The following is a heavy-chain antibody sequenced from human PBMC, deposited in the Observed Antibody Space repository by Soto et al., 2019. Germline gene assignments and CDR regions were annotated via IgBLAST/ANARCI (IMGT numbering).Heavy chain of an antibody. J-gene: IGHJ4*02. CDR3: ARGVVVAGPDY. Sequence: GSLRLSCAASGXTISSYGMSWVRQAPGKGLEWVANIKKDGSDKYYVDSVKGRLTISRENAKNSLYLQMNILRSEDTAVYYCARGVVVAGPDYWGQGTLGTVS. CDR1: GXTISSYG. D-gene: IGHD6-19*01. CDR2: IKKDGSDK. V-gene: IGHV3-7*03.